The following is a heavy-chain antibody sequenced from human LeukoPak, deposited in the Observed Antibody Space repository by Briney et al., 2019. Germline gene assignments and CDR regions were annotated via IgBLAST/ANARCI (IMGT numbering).Heavy chain of an antibody. Sequence: GGSLRLSCAASGFNFGAYAMNWVRQAPGKGLEWVSVIHHSGGATFYADSVKGRFTFSRANSKNTLYLQMNGLRVEDTVVYYCVKGGGGFNPFDSWGQGTLVTVSS. D-gene: IGHD2-15*01. CDR3: VKGGGGFNPFDS. J-gene: IGHJ4*02. CDR1: GFNFGAYA. CDR2: IHHSGGAT. V-gene: IGHV3-23*01.